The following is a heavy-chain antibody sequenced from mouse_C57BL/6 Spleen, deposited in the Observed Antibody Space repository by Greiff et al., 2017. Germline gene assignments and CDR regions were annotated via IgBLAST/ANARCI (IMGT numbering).Heavy chain of an antibody. V-gene: IGHV1-26*01. CDR3: AREISYYGSSYFDY. J-gene: IGHJ2*01. Sequence: EVQLQQSGPELVKPGASVKISCKASGYTFTDYYMNWVKQSHGKSLEWSGDINPNNGGTSYNQKFKGKATLTVDKSSSTAYMELRSLTSEDSAVYYCAREISYYGSSYFDYWGQGTTLTVSS. CDR2: INPNNGGT. CDR1: GYTFTDYY. D-gene: IGHD1-1*01.